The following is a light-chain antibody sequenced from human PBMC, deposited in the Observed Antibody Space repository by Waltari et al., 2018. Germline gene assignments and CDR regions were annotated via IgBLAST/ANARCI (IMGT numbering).Light chain of an antibody. CDR2: DAS. J-gene: IGKJ1*01. Sequence: EIMLTQSPGTLSLSPGERATLSCRASQSISKYLAWYQQKPGQPPRLLIYDASSRATGIPDRFSGSGSGTDFSLTISRLEPEDFAVHYCQKYGTLPATFGQGTKVEIK. CDR3: QKYGTLPAT. V-gene: IGKV3-20*01. CDR1: QSISKY.